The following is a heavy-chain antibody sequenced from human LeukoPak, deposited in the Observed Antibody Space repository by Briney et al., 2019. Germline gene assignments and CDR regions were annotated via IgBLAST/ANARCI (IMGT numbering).Heavy chain of an antibody. CDR1: AYSISSGDF. V-gene: IGHV4-38-2*02. J-gene: IGHJ4*02. D-gene: IGHD1-26*01. CDR2: IHHSGST. CDR3: AREGDKTRADY. Sequence: SETLSLTCAVSAYSISSGDFWGWIRQPPGKGLEWIGSIHHSGSTYYNPSLKSRVIISVDTSKNRFSLRLSSVTAADTAVYFCAREGDKTRADYWGQGTLVTVSS.